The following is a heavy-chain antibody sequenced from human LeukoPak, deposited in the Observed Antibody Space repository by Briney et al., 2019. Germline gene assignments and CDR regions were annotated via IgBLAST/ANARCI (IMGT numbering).Heavy chain of an antibody. D-gene: IGHD6-19*01. V-gene: IGHV3-30*18. J-gene: IGHJ4*02. CDR2: ISDDGSNK. Sequence: PGGSLRLSCAASGFTFSNYAMHWVRQAPGKGLEWVAVISDDGSNKYYGDSEKGRFTISRDNSKNTVYLQMNSLRAEDTAVYYCAKDRYSSGWYSDFDYWGQGTLVTVSS. CDR1: GFTFSNYA. CDR3: AKDRYSSGWYSDFDY.